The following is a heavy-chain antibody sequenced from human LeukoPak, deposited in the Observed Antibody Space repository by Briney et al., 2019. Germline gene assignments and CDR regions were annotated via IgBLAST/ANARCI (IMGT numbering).Heavy chain of an antibody. CDR1: GGSFSGYY. D-gene: IGHD6-13*01. Sequence: SETLSLTCAVYGGSFSGYYWSWIRQPPGKGLEWIGEINHSGSTNYNPSLTSRVTISVDTSKNQFSLKLSSVTAADTAVYYCARGPTRVGYSSSWYTYWGQGTLVTVSS. CDR2: INHSGST. CDR3: ARGPTRVGYSSSWYTY. V-gene: IGHV4-34*01. J-gene: IGHJ4*02.